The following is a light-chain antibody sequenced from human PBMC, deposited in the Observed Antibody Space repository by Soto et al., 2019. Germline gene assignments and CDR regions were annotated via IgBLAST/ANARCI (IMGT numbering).Light chain of an antibody. Sequence: EIVLTQSPGTLSLSPGERATLSCRASQSVSNRYLAWYQQKPGQAPRLLIYNSSNRATGIPDRFSGSGSGTEFTLTISRLEPGDFAVYYCQQYGGSPPMTFGQGTKVETK. CDR1: QSVSNRY. CDR2: NSS. J-gene: IGKJ1*01. V-gene: IGKV3-20*01. CDR3: QQYGGSPPMT.